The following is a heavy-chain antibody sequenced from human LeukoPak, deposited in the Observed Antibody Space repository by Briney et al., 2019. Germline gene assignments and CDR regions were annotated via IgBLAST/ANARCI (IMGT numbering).Heavy chain of an antibody. CDR1: GGSISSYY. V-gene: IGHV4-59*01. Sequence: SETLSLTCTVSGGSISSYYWSWIRQPPGKGLEWIGCIYYSGSTNYNPSLKSRVTISVDTSKNQFSLKLSSVTAADTAVYYCARDLTVQQQLWGAFDIWGQGTMVTVSS. CDR2: IYYSGST. CDR3: ARDLTVQQQLWGAFDI. D-gene: IGHD6-13*01. J-gene: IGHJ3*02.